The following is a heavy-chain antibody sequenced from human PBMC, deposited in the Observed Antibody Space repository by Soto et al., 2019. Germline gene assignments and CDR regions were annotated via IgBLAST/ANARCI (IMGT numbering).Heavy chain of an antibody. Sequence: TLSLTCTVSGGSISSGDYYWSWIRQPPGKGLEWIGYIYYSGSTYYNPSLKSRVTISVDTSKNQFSLKLSSVTAADTAVYYCARAEGVVVVAATSNWFDPWGQGTLVTVSS. D-gene: IGHD2-15*01. CDR3: ARAEGVVVVAATSNWFDP. CDR1: GGSISSGDYY. V-gene: IGHV4-30-4*01. J-gene: IGHJ5*02. CDR2: IYYSGST.